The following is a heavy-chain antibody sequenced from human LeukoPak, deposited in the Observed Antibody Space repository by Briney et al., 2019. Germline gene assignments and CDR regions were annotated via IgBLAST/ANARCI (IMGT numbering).Heavy chain of an antibody. D-gene: IGHD3-9*01. V-gene: IGHV4-39*01. J-gene: IGHJ5*02. Sequence: SETLSLTCTVSGGSISSSSYYWGWIRQPPGKGLEWIGSIYYSGSTYYNPSLKSRVTISVDTSKNQFSLKLSSVTAADTAVYYCARQGDVLRYFDWSRPNWFDPWGQGTLATVS. CDR1: GGSISSSSYY. CDR2: IYYSGST. CDR3: ARQGDVLRYFDWSRPNWFDP.